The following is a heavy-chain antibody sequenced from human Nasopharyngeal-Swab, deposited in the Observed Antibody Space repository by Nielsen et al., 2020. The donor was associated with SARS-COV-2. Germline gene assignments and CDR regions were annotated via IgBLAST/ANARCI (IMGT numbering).Heavy chain of an antibody. V-gene: IGHV1-8*02. CDR3: VREGDDYGGNYFRYFDL. D-gene: IGHD4-23*01. CDR2: MDPTSGNT. CDR1: GYTFTSYY. Sequence: ASVKVSCKASGYTFTSYYMHWVRQATGQGLAWMGWMDPTSGNTGYAQKFQGRVTMTRNTSLSTASMELSSLRSEDTAVYYCVREGDDYGGNYFRYFDLWGRGTLVTVSS. J-gene: IGHJ2*01.